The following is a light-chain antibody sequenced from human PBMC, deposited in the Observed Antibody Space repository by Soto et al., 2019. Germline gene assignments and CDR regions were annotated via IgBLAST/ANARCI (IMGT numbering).Light chain of an antibody. J-gene: IGKJ4*01. CDR1: QSVSSS. V-gene: IGKV3D-15*01. CDR2: GAS. CDR3: QQYNSWPPIT. Sequence: EIVMTQSPATLSVSPGERATLSCRASQSVSSSLAWYQQKPGQAPWLLIYGASTRATGIPARFSGSGSGTEFTLTISSLQSEDFAVYYCQQYNSWPPITFGGGTKVEIK.